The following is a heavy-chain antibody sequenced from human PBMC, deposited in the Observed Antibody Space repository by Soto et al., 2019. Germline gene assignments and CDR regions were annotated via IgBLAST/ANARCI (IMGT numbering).Heavy chain of an antibody. V-gene: IGHV4-39*01. CDR2: IYYSGST. J-gene: IGHJ5*02. Sequence: PSETLSLTCAVDGGSFSGYYWSWIRQPPGKGLEWIGSIYYSGSTYYNPSLKSRVTISVDTSKNQFSLKLSSVTAADTAVYYCARRRHRSGWVSWFDPWGQGTLVTGSS. CDR3: ARRRHRSGWVSWFDP. CDR1: GGSFSGYY. D-gene: IGHD6-19*01.